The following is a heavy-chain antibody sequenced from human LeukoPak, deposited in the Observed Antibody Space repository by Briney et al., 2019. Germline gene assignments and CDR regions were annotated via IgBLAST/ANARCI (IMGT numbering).Heavy chain of an antibody. V-gene: IGHV4-34*01. CDR1: AGSFNDYY. D-gene: IGHD3-16*01. CDR2: INHRGRS. J-gene: IGHJ5*01. Sequence: PSETLSLTCAVYAGSFNDYYWTWIRQPPGKGLEWIVEINHRGRSTYNPSLKSRVTISVDTSKNQFSLRLNSVTAADTAVYKCARARIKRFGDFFTVPTIFDSWGQGTLVTVSS. CDR3: ARARIKRFGDFFTVPTIFDS.